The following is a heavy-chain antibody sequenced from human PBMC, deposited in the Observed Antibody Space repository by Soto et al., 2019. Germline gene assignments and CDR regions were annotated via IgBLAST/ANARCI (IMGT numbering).Heavy chain of an antibody. CDR1: GGTFSSYA. CDR3: AIGKYSLFGICYGGGFDI. CDR2: VIPIFGTA. D-gene: IGHD2-21*01. Sequence: VEVSCKASGGTFSSYAISWVRQAPGQGLEWVGGVIPIFGTANYAQKFQGKLATTPDQSTSTDYTALRGRGSADPSLFFCAIGKYSLFGICYGGGFDIRGQGTVVTVSS. J-gene: IGHJ3*02. V-gene: IGHV1-69*13.